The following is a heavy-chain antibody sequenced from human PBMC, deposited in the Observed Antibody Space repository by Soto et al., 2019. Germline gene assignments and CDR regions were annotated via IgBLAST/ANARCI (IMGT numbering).Heavy chain of an antibody. J-gene: IGHJ4*02. CDR2: ISGSGGDT. V-gene: IGHV3-23*01. Sequence: DVQLFESRGDLVQPGGSLRLSCAASGFIFRSYTMNWVRQVSGKGLEWVSAISGSGGDTYYADSVKGRFTISRDNSENMLYLQMNSLRAEDTGLYYCAKEITGTSFTAQGGQGTLVTVSS. CDR1: GFIFRSYT. D-gene: IGHD1-7*01. CDR3: AKEITGTSFTAQ.